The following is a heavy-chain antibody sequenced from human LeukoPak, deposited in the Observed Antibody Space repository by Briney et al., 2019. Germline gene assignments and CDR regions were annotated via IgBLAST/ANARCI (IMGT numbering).Heavy chain of an antibody. V-gene: IGHV1-2*02. CDR1: GYTFTGYY. D-gene: IGHD3-10*01. Sequence: ASVKVSCKASGYTFTGYYMHWVRQAPGQGLEWMGWINPNSGGTNYARKFQGRVTMTRDTSISTAYMELSRLRSDDTAVYYCARVPDYYGSGSYYNELYWFDPWGQGTLVTVSS. CDR2: INPNSGGT. CDR3: ARVPDYYGSGSYYNELYWFDP. J-gene: IGHJ5*02.